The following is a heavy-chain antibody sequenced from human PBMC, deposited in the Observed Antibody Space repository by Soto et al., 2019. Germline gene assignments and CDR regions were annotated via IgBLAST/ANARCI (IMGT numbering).Heavy chain of an antibody. Sequence: EVQLVESGGGLVQPGGSLRLSCAASGFTFSSYEMNWVRQAPGKGLEWVSYISSSGSTIYYADSVKGRFTISRDNAKNSLYLQMNSLRAEDTAVYYCARDIGRAYPFDYWGQGTLVTVSS. D-gene: IGHD1-26*01. V-gene: IGHV3-48*03. CDR2: ISSSGSTI. CDR1: GFTFSSYE. CDR3: ARDIGRAYPFDY. J-gene: IGHJ4*02.